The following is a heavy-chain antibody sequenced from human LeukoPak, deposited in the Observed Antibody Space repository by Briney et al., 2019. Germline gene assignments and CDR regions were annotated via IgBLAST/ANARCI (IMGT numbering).Heavy chain of an antibody. D-gene: IGHD6-19*01. CDR3: ARDGDYRGLYSSGWYDY. J-gene: IGHJ4*02. V-gene: IGHV3-21*04. CDR2: ISSSSSYI. CDR1: GFTFSSYS. Sequence: GGSLRLSCAASGFTFSSYSMNWVRQAPGKGLEWVSSISSSSSYIYYADSVKGRFTISRDNAKNSLYLQMNSLRAEDTAVYYCARDGDYRGLYSSGWYDYWGQGTLVTVSS.